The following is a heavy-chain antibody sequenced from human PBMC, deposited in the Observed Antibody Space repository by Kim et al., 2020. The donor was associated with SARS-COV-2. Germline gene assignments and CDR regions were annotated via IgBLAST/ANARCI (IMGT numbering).Heavy chain of an antibody. Sequence: DYHPSLQRRVPRSVDTSKHQFSLKLSSVTAAGTAVYYCAREGVDDGMDVWSQGTTVTVSS. J-gene: IGHJ6*02. V-gene: IGHV4-34*01. CDR3: AREGVDDGMDV. D-gene: IGHD3-3*01.